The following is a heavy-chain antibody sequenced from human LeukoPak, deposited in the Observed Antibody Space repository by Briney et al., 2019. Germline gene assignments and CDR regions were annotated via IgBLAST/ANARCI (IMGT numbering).Heavy chain of an antibody. V-gene: IGHV3-74*01. Sequence: GGSLRLSCAASGFTFSNYWMHWVRQAPGKGLVWVSRINSDGINTSYADSVKGLFTISRDNAKDTLNLQMNSLRAEDTAVYYCAREPTGTTIYESSGYYSSGFDYWGQRTLVTVSS. CDR2: INSDGINT. D-gene: IGHD3-22*01. CDR3: AREPTGTTIYESSGYYSSGFDY. CDR1: GFTFSNYW. J-gene: IGHJ4*02.